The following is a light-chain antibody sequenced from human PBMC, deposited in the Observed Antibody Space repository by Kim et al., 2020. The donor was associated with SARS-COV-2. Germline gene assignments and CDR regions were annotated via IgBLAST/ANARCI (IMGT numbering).Light chain of an antibody. CDR3: QQYDISHWT. CDR2: GAS. CDR1: QRVSSCD. V-gene: IGKV3-20*01. Sequence: SPGERATLSCRASQRVSSCDLAWYQQQPGQAPRLLIYGASSRATGIPDRFSGSASGTDFTLTINRLEPEDFAVYYCQQYDISHWTFGQGTKVDIK. J-gene: IGKJ1*01.